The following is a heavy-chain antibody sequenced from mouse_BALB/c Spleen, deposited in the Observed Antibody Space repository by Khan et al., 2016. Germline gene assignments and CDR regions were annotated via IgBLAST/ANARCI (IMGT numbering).Heavy chain of an antibody. D-gene: IGHD2-1*01. CDR2: IDPANGNT. Sequence: VQLQQSGAELVKPGASVKLSCTASGFNIKDTYMHWVKQRPEQGLEWIGRIDPANGNTKYDPKFQGKATITADTSSNTAYLQLSSLTSEDTAVYYCAFIDYGNYYAMDYWGQGTSVTVSS. CDR3: AFIDYGNYYAMDY. CDR1: GFNIKDTY. J-gene: IGHJ4*01. V-gene: IGHV14-3*02.